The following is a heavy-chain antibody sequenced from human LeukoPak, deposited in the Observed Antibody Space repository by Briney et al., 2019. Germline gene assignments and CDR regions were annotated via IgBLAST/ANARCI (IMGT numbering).Heavy chain of an antibody. CDR1: GFTFSRCW. V-gene: IGHV3-7*01. CDR3: ARDRGSLAGISGY. D-gene: IGHD3-10*01. CDR2: IHQDGSDK. Sequence: TGGSLRLSCAASGFTFSRCWMSWVRQAPGKGLEWVANIHQDGSDKYYVDSVKGRVTISRDNAKNSLYLQMNSLRAEDTAVYYCARDRGSLAGISGYWGQGTLVTVSS. J-gene: IGHJ4*02.